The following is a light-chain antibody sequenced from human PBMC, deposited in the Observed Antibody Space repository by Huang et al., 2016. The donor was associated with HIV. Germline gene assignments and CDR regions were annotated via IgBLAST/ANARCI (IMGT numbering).Light chain of an antibody. CDR1: QSVSSY. V-gene: IGKV3-11*01. Sequence: EIVLTQSPATLSLSPGERATLSCRASQSVSSYLAWYQQKPGQAPRLRIYDASNRATGIPARCSGSGSGTDFTLTISSLEPEDFAVYYCQQRSNLLTFGGGTKVEIK. CDR3: QQRSNLLT. CDR2: DAS. J-gene: IGKJ4*01.